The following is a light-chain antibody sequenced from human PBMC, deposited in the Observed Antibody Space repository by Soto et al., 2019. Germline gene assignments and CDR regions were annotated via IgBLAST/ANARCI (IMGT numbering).Light chain of an antibody. Sequence: QLVLTQPASVSGSPGQSITISCTGTSSDVGSYNLVSWYQQLPGKAPKLIIYEVSKRPSGVSNRFSGSKSGNTASLTISGLQAEDEADYYCCSWAGSNTFYFFGTGTKLTVL. J-gene: IGLJ1*01. CDR1: SSDVGSYNL. CDR3: CSWAGSNTFYF. V-gene: IGLV2-23*02. CDR2: EVS.